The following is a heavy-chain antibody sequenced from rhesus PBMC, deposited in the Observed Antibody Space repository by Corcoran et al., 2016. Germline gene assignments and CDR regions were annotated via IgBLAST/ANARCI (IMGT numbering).Heavy chain of an antibody. D-gene: IGHD2-21*01. J-gene: IGHJ4*01. CDR1: GASISSHW. CDR3: AREVVVVAQYYFDY. CDR2: IQGKRGTP. Sequence: QVQLQESGPGLAKPSETLSLTCTVSGASISSHWWTWIRQPPGKGLEWIGEIQGKRGTPNYNPSLKSRVTISKGASKNQFSLKLSSVTAADTAVYFCAREVVVVAQYYFDYWGQGILVTVSS. V-gene: IGHV4-80*01.